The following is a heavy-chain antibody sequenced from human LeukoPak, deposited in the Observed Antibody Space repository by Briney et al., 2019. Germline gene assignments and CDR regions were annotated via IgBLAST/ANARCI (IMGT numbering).Heavy chain of an antibody. V-gene: IGHV4-31*03. D-gene: IGHD2-2*01. Sequence: SQTLSLTCTVSGGSISSGGYYWSWIRQHPGKVLQWIGYIYYSGSTYYNPSLKSRVTISVDTSKNQFSLKLSSVTAADTAVYYCARSGIVVVRDYYGMDVWGKGTTVTVSS. CDR1: GGSISSGGYY. CDR2: IYYSGST. CDR3: ARSGIVVVRDYYGMDV. J-gene: IGHJ6*04.